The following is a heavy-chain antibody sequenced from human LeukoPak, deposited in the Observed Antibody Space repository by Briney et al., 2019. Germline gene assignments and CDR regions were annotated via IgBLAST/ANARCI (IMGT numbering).Heavy chain of an antibody. CDR1: GASISSYY. J-gene: IGHJ6*02. V-gene: IGHV4-4*07. D-gene: IGHD6-13*01. Sequence: PSETLSLTCTVSGASISSYYYNWIRQTAGRGLEWIGRLYISGSTDYNPSLKSRVTISVDTSKNQFSLKLTSVTAADTAVYYCAREGISSWFHYGMDVWGQGTTVIVSS. CDR3: AREGISSWFHYGMDV. CDR2: LYISGST.